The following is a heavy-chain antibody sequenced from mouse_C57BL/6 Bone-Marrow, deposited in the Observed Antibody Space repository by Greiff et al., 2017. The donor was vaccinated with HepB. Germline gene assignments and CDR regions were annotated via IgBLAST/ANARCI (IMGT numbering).Heavy chain of an antibody. Sequence: EVQLVESGGDLVKPGGSLKLSCAASGFTFSSYGMSWVRQTPDKRLEWVATISSGGSYTYYPDSVKGRFTISRDNAKNTLYLRMSSLKSEDTAMYYCARLGREGYWGQGTTLTVSS. J-gene: IGHJ2*01. CDR2: ISSGGSYT. V-gene: IGHV5-6*01. CDR1: GFTFSSYG. CDR3: ARLGREGY.